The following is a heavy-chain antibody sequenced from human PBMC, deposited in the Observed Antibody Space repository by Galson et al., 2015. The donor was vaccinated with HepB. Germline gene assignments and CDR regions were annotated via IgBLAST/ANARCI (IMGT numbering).Heavy chain of an antibody. CDR2: ISYDGSNE. J-gene: IGHJ6*02. D-gene: IGHD3-9*01. Sequence: LRLSCAASGFTYSNYLMHWVRQTPGKGLEWVAAISYDGSNEYYADSVKGRFSIFRDNSKDTLSLQMNSLRAEDTAVYYCARASRAGSYNPPLFYYYGMDVWGQGTTVTVSS. CDR1: GFTYSNYL. V-gene: IGHV3-30*04. CDR3: ARASRAGSYNPPLFYYYGMDV.